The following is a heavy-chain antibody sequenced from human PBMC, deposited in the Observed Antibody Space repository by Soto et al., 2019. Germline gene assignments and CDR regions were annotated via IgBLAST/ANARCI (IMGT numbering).Heavy chain of an antibody. CDR2: ISTYNGDT. J-gene: IGHJ6*02. Sequence: VASVKVSCKASGYTFTRSGISWVRQAPGQGLEWMGWISTYNGDTNYAQTFQGRVTMTTDTSTSTVHMDLSGLRSEDTAVYYCAASPSFWQNYYYGAMDVWGQGTTVTVSS. V-gene: IGHV1-18*01. CDR1: GYTFTRSG. CDR3: AASPSFWQNYYYGAMDV.